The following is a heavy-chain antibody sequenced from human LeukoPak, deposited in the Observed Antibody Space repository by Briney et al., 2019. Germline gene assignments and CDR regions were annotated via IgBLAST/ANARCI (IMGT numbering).Heavy chain of an antibody. J-gene: IGHJ6*02. V-gene: IGHV3-30*19. Sequence: PGRSLRLSCAASGFTFSIYGMHWVRQAPGKGLEWVAVILYDGSNKYYADSVKGRFTISRDNSKNTLYLQMNSLRAEDTAVYYCAKDIVAARPSYYYGMDVWGQGTTVTVSS. CDR2: ILYDGSNK. D-gene: IGHD6-6*01. CDR3: AKDIVAARPSYYYGMDV. CDR1: GFTFSIYG.